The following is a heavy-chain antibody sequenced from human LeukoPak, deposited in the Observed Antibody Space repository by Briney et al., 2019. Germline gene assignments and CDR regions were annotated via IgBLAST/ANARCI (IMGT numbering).Heavy chain of an antibody. J-gene: IGHJ6*02. V-gene: IGHV1-24*01. D-gene: IGHD4-17*01. CDR2: FDPEDGET. CDR3: ATLRDEGYYYYGMDV. CDR1: GFAFTSSA. Sequence: GASVKVSCKASGFAFTSSAVHWVRQAPGKGLEWMGGFDPEDGETIYAQKFQGRVTMTEDTFTDTAYMELSSLRSEDTAVYYCATLRDEGYYYYGMDVWGQGTTVTVSS.